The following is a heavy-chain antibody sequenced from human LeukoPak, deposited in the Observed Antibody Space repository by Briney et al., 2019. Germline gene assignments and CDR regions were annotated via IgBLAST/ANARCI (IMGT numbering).Heavy chain of an antibody. CDR1: GFTFSSYG. J-gene: IGHJ5*02. CDR3: ARDKYYYDSSGYYYEDA. D-gene: IGHD3-22*01. Sequence: PGRSLRLSCAASGFTFSSYGMHWVRQAPGKGLEWVAFIRYDGSNKYYADSVKGRFTISRDNAKNSLYLQMNSLRAEDTAVYYCARDKYYYDSSGYYYEDAWGQGTLVTVSS. CDR2: IRYDGSNK. V-gene: IGHV3-33*08.